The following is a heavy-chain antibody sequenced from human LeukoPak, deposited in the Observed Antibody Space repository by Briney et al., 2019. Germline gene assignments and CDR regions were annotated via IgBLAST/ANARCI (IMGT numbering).Heavy chain of an antibody. CDR3: AKGAGGFSYYNWFDP. D-gene: IGHD5-18*01. CDR2: IYYSGTT. V-gene: IGHV4-39*07. J-gene: IGHJ5*02. CDR1: GGSISSSTYY. Sequence: SETPSLTWTVSGGSISSSTYYWGWIRQPPGTGLEWIGSIYYSGTTHYNPSLESRVTISVDTSKNQFSLKLASVTAADTVVYYCAKGAGGFSYYNWFDPWGQGTLVTVSS.